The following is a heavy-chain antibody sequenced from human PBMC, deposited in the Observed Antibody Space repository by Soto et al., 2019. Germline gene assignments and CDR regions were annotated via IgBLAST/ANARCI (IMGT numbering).Heavy chain of an antibody. V-gene: IGHV4-30-2*01. J-gene: IGHJ4*02. CDR1: GGSISSGGYS. D-gene: IGHD3-16*01. Sequence: QLQLQESGSGLVKPSQTLSLTCAVSGGSISSGGYSWSWIRQPPGKGLEWIGYIYHSGSTYYNPSLQSSVTITVERSKNQFSLKRSSVTAADTAVYYGAGWGGITVPGFGYWGQGTLVTVSS. CDR3: AGWGGITVPGFGY. CDR2: IYHSGST.